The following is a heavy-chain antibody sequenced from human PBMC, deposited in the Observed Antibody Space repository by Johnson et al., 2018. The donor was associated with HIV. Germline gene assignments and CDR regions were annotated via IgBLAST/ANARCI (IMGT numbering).Heavy chain of an antibody. CDR1: VFTFSNYA. Sequence: QVQLVESGGGVVQPGRSLRLSCAASVFTFSNYALHWVRQAPGKGLEWVAVISYDGSNKYYADSVKGRFTISRDNSKNTLYLQMNSLRAEDTAVYYCAVEGDSSGMVFLDACDIWGQGTMVTVSS. CDR3: AVEGDSSGMVFLDACDI. D-gene: IGHD3-22*01. J-gene: IGHJ3*02. CDR2: ISYDGSNK. V-gene: IGHV3-30-3*01.